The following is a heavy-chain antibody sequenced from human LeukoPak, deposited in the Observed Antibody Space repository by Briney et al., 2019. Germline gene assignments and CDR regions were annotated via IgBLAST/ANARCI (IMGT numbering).Heavy chain of an antibody. CDR1: GYTFTGYY. CDR2: INLNSGGT. Sequence: GASVKVSCKASGYTFTGYYMHWVRQAPGQGLEWMGWINLNSGGTNDAQKFQDRVTMTRDTSISTAYMELSRLRSDDTAVYYCARILGYCSSTSCYDREYFQHWGQGTLVTVSS. CDR3: ARILGYCSSTSCYDREYFQH. J-gene: IGHJ1*01. D-gene: IGHD2-2*01. V-gene: IGHV1-2*02.